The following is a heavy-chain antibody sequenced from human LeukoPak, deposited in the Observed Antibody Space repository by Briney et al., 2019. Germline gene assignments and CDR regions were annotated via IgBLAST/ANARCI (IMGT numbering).Heavy chain of an antibody. V-gene: IGHV3-53*01. CDR3: ARGGSSRSFDY. J-gene: IGHJ4*02. Sequence: QAGGSLRLSCAASGFTVSSDYMSWVRQAPGKGLEWVSVIYSGGFTYYADSVKGRFTVSRDNSKNTLYLQMDSLRAEDTAVYYCARGGSSRSFDYWGQGTPVTVSS. CDR2: IYSGGFT. D-gene: IGHD6-13*01. CDR1: GFTVSSDY.